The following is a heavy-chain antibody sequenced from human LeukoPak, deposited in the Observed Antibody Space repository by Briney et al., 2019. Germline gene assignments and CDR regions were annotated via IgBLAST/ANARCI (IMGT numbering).Heavy chain of an antibody. D-gene: IGHD3-10*01. CDR2: IYHSGST. Sequence: SESLSLTCTVSGASMRTYYWSWIRQPPGKGLEWIGFIYHSGSTDYNPSLKSRGTKSVDTSKNQFSLKLSSVTAADTAVYYCARTNYYGSGSYYPDLWGQGTLVTVSS. J-gene: IGHJ5*02. CDR1: GASMRTYY. V-gene: IGHV4-59*08. CDR3: ARTNYYGSGSYYPDL.